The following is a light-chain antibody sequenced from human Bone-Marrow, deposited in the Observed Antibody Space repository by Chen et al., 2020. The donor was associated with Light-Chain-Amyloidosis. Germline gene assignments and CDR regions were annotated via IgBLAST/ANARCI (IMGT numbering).Light chain of an antibody. Sequence: SYVLTQPSSVPVAPGQKATIACGGHNIGSTSVHWYQQTPGQAPLLVVYDDSDRPSGIPERLSGSNSGNTATLTISRVEAGDEADYYCQVWDRSSDRPVFGGGTKLTVL. CDR2: DDS. V-gene: IGLV3-21*02. CDR1: NIGSTS. J-gene: IGLJ3*02. CDR3: QVWDRSSDRPV.